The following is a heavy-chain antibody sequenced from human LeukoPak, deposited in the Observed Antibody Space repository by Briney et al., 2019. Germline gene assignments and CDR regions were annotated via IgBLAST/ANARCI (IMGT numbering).Heavy chain of an antibody. V-gene: IGHV4-39*01. CDR3: ARQCSSTSCYSY. Sequence: SETLSLTCTVSGGSISSSTYYRGWIRQPPGKGLEWIGNIYYGGSTFYNPSLKSRVTISLDTSKNQFSLKLSSVTAADTAVYFCARQCSSTSCYSYWGQGTLVTVSS. D-gene: IGHD2-2*01. J-gene: IGHJ4*02. CDR2: IYYGGST. CDR1: GGSISSSTYY.